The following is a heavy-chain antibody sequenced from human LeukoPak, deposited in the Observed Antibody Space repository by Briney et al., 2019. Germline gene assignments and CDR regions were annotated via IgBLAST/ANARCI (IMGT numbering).Heavy chain of an antibody. CDR1: GGSISSSSYY. V-gene: IGHV4-39*02. CDR3: ARELWVGSTSFNYYYGMDV. Sequence: SETLSLTCTVSGGSISSSSYYWGWIRQPPGKGLEWIGSIYYSGSTYYNPSLKSRVTISVDTSKNQFSLKLSSVTAADTAVYYCARELWVGSTSFNYYYGMDVWGQGTTVTVSS. J-gene: IGHJ6*02. CDR2: IYYSGST. D-gene: IGHD2-2*01.